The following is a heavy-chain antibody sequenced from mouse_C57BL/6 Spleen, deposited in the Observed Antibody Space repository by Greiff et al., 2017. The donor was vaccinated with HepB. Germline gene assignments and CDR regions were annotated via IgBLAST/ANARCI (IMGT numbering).Heavy chain of an antibody. V-gene: IGHV5-4*01. CDR1: GFTFSSYA. CDR3: ARELGPLDY. CDR2: ISDGGSYT. J-gene: IGHJ2*01. D-gene: IGHD4-1*01. Sequence: EVMLVESGGGLVKPGGSLKLSCAASGFTFSSYAMSWVRQTPEKRLEWVATISDGGSYTYYPDNVKGRFTISRDNAKNNLYLQMSHLKSEDTAMYYCARELGPLDYWGQGTTLTVSS.